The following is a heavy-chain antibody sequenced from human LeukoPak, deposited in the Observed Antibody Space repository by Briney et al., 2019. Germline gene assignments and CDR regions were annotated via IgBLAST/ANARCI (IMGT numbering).Heavy chain of an antibody. CDR1: GGSISGNY. CDR3: ARGNILTGYCFDF. Sequence: SETLSLTSAVYGGSISGNYWSWIRQTPGRGLEWVGEIHYTGATSYNPSLKSRDTISTATSKKQFSLRLSSVTDADTAVYYCARGNILTGYCFDFWGQGALVTVS. D-gene: IGHD3-9*01. CDR2: IHYTGAT. J-gene: IGHJ4*02. V-gene: IGHV4-34*01.